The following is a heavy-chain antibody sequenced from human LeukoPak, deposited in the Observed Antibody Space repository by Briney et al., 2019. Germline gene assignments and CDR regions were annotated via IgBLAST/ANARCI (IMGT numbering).Heavy chain of an antibody. J-gene: IGHJ4*02. CDR1: GFTFSSSA. CDR2: ISNNGGYT. D-gene: IGHD2-15*01. Sequence: GGSLRLSCAASGFTFSSSAMSWVRRAPGRGLEWVSAISNNGGYTYYADSVQGRFTISRDNSKSTLCLQMNSLRAEDTAVCYCAKQLGYCSDGSCYFPYWGQGTLVTVSS. CDR3: AKQLGYCSDGSCYFPY. V-gene: IGHV3-23*01.